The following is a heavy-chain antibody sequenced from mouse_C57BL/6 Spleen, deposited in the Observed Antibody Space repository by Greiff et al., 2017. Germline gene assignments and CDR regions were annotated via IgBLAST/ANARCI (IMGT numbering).Heavy chain of an antibody. V-gene: IGHV1-66*01. J-gene: IGHJ2*01. D-gene: IGHD1-1*01. CDR1: GYSFTSYY. Sequence: QVQLQQSGPELVKPGASVKISCKASGYSFTSYYIHWVKQRPGQGLEWIGWIYPGSGNTKYNEKFKGKATLTADTSSSTAYMQLSSLTSEDSAVYYCEDGFITTVVDYWGQGTTLTVSS. CDR3: EDGFITTVVDY. CDR2: IYPGSGNT.